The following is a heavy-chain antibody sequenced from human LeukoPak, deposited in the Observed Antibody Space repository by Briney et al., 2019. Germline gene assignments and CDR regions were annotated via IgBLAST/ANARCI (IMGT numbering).Heavy chain of an antibody. J-gene: IGHJ3*01. D-gene: IGHD1-26*01. CDR3: GMSGDRVPLQDDVFDV. CDR2: IYPGDSGP. V-gene: IGHV5-51*01. CDR1: GYRFTSYC. Sequence: GESLQISCKVSGYRFTSYCIGWVRQLPGKGLEWMGIIYPGDSGPTYSPSFQGQVTISVDKSINTVYLQWSSLQASDTAMYYCGMSGDRVPLQDDVFDVWGQGTMVTVS.